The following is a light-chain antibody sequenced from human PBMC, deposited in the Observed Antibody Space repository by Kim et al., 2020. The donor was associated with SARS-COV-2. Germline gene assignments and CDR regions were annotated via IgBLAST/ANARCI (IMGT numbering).Light chain of an antibody. CDR3: QVWDSSSDHPDVV. J-gene: IGLJ2*01. CDR1: NIGSER. V-gene: IGLV3-21*04. Sequence: GRTARIPCGGNNIGSERVHGYQQKPGQAPVLVIYYDSDRPSGIPERFSGSNSGNTATLTISRVEAGDEADYYCQVWDSSSDHPDVVFGGGTQLTVL. CDR2: YDS.